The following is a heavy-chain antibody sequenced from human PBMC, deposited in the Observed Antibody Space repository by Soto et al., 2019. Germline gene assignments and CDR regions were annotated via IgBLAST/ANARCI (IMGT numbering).Heavy chain of an antibody. CDR1: GFTFSSYG. V-gene: IGHV3-30*18. CDR2: ISYDGSNR. Sequence: QVQLVESGGGVVQPGRSLRLSCAASGFTFSSYGMHWVRQAPGKGLEWVAVISYDGSNRYYADSVKGRFTISRDNSKNTLYLQMNSLRAEDTAVYYCAKDKAYDSSGYDYFDYWGQGTLVTVSS. D-gene: IGHD3-22*01. CDR3: AKDKAYDSSGYDYFDY. J-gene: IGHJ4*02.